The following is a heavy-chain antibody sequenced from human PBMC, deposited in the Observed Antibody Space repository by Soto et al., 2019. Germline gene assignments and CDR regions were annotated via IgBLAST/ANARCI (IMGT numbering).Heavy chain of an antibody. J-gene: IGHJ4*02. D-gene: IGHD4-17*01. V-gene: IGHV3-21*01. CDR1: GFIFSSYS. Sequence: GGSLRLSCAASGFIFSSYSMNWVRQAPGKGLEWVSSISGSSSYIYYADSVKGRFTISRDNAKNSLFLQMNSLRAEDTAVHYCAREDYGGLSPSLDYWGQGTQVTVSS. CDR3: AREDYGGLSPSLDY. CDR2: ISGSSSYI.